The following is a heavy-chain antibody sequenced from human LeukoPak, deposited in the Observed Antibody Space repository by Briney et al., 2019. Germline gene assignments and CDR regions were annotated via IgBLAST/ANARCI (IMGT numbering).Heavy chain of an antibody. J-gene: IGHJ4*02. Sequence: GGSLRLSCAASGFTFSDYYMSWIRQAPGKGLEGGAYIGSNISTIYYADSVKGRFTISRDNAKNSLYLQMNSLRAEDTAVYYCARAFYYYDSDYWGQGTLVTVSS. CDR1: GFTFSDYY. CDR3: ARAFYYYDSDY. CDR2: IGSNISTI. D-gene: IGHD3-22*01. V-gene: IGHV3-11*04.